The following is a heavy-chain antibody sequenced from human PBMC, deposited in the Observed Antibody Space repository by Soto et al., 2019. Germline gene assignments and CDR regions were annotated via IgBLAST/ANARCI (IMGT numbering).Heavy chain of an antibody. CDR1: GFTFSSYA. D-gene: IGHD3-22*01. J-gene: IGHJ5*02. CDR2: ISGSGGST. CDR3: AKWDGSYYDSSGFNWFDP. Sequence: GGSLRLSCAASGFTFSSYAMSWVRQAPGKGLEWVSAISGSGGSTYYADSVKGRFTISRDNSKNTLYLQMNSLRAEDTAVYYCAKWDGSYYDSSGFNWFDPWGQGTLVTVSS. V-gene: IGHV3-23*01.